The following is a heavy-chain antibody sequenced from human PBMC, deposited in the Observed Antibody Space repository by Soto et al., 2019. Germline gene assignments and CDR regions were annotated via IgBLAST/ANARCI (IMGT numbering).Heavy chain of an antibody. J-gene: IGHJ4*02. CDR2: ISHDGNKK. V-gene: IGHV3-33*05. Sequence: QVQLVESGGGVVQPGRSLRLSCATSGFIFCSYGIHWLRQAPGKGLEWLAIISHDGNKKYYADSVKGRFTISRDNSKNTVYLQMDSLRVEDTAVYYCARDGGDFDYWGQGTLVTVSS. D-gene: IGHD3-16*01. CDR3: ARDGGDFDY. CDR1: GFIFCSYG.